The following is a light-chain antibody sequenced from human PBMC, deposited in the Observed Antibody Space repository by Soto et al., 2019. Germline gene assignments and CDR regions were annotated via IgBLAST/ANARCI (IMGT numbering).Light chain of an antibody. CDR3: LQKYFYPFT. J-gene: IGKJ3*01. Sequence: AIPMTQSPSSLSASVGDRVTITCRASQGIRHDLDWFQQKPGKAPKLLIYAASNLQSGVPARFSGSGSGTDFTLTISSLQPEYFATYYCLQKYFYPFTFGPGTKVDIK. CDR2: AAS. V-gene: IGKV1-6*01. CDR1: QGIRHD.